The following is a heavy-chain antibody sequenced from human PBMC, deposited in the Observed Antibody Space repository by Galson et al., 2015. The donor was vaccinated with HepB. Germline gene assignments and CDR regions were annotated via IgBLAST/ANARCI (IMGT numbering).Heavy chain of an antibody. CDR1: GFTFSSYS. D-gene: IGHD3-3*01. J-gene: IGHJ5*02. V-gene: IGHV3-21*01. CDR2: ISSSSSYI. CDR3: ARGFYDFWSGYYPNWFDP. Sequence: LRLPCAAPGFTFSSYSMNWVRQAPGKGLEWVPSISSSSSYIYYADSVKGRFTISRDNDKNSLYLQMNSLRAEDTAVYYCARGFYDFWSGYYPNWFDPWGQGTLVTVSS.